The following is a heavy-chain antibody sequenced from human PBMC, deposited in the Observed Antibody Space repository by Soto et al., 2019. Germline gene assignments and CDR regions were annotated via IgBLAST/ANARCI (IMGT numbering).Heavy chain of an antibody. J-gene: IGHJ4*02. CDR1: GFTFSAYG. V-gene: IGHV3-30*18. CDR3: AKDRMGAGVRGYFDY. Sequence: QVQLVESGGGVVQPGRSLRLSCAGSGFTFSAYGMDWVRQAPGKGLEWVAVISYDGSNKYYADSVKGRFTISRDNSKNTLYLQRNSLRAEDTAVYYCAKDRMGAGVRGYFDYWGQGTLVTVSS. D-gene: IGHD3-10*01. CDR2: ISYDGSNK.